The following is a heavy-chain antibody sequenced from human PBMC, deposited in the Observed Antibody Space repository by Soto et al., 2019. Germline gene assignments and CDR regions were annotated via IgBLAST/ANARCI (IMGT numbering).Heavy chain of an antibody. V-gene: IGHV1-2*02. D-gene: IGHD6-13*01. Sequence: GASVKFSCKSSGYTFTGYFMHWVRQAPGQGLEWMGWINPNSGGTNYAQKFQGRVTMTRDTSISTAYMELSRLRSDDTAVYYCARGTARQQLRMYYGRDVWGQGTTGTVS. CDR3: ARGTARQQLRMYYGRDV. J-gene: IGHJ6*02. CDR2: INPNSGGT. CDR1: GYTFTGYF.